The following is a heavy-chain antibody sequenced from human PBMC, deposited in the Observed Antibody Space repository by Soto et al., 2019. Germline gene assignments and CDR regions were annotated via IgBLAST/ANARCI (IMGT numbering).Heavy chain of an antibody. CDR1: GVSVSSGSFY. J-gene: IGHJ4*02. Sequence: PSETLSLTCTVSGVSVSSGSFYWAWIRQPPGKGLEWIGFGSYSGTTNYKPSLKSRVTISVDTSRSQISLKVSSLTAADTAVYYCDRGATVIQYDYWGQGTLVTVSS. D-gene: IGHD4-17*01. CDR3: DRGATVIQYDY. CDR2: GSYSGTT. V-gene: IGHV4-61*01.